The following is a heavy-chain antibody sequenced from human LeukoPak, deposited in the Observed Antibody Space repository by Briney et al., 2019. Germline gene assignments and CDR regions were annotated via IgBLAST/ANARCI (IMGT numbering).Heavy chain of an antibody. Sequence: AGSLRLSCAASGFTFGNYPMHWVRQAPGKGLEWVAVISFDGSNKYYADSVKGRFTISRDTSRNTLNLQMNSLRAEDTAVYYCARVRHCSDSSCSGALDYWGQGTLVIASS. V-gene: IGHV3-30*04. CDR3: ARVRHCSDSSCSGALDY. CDR2: ISFDGSNK. CDR1: GFTFGNYP. J-gene: IGHJ4*02. D-gene: IGHD2-15*01.